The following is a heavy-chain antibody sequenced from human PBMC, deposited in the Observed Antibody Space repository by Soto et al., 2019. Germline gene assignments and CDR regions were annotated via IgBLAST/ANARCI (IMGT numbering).Heavy chain of an antibody. V-gene: IGHV1-18*01. CDR1: GYTFTSYG. J-gene: IGHJ4*02. CDR3: ARDRTKRGYSYGYQFDY. Sequence: QVQLVQSGAEVKKPGASVKVSCKASGYTFTSYGISWVRQAPGQGLEWMGWISAYNGNTNYAQKLQGRVTMTTDTTTSTAYMELRSLRSDDTAVYYCARDRTKRGYSYGYQFDYWGQGTLVTVSS. D-gene: IGHD5-18*01. CDR2: ISAYNGNT.